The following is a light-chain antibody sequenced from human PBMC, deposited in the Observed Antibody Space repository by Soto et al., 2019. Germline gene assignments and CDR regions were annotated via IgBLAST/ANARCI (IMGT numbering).Light chain of an antibody. Sequence: QSVLTQPLSASGTPGQRVTISCSGSSSNIGSNTVNWYQQLPGPAPKLLIYSNNQRPSGVPDRFSGSKSGTSASLAISGLQSEDEADYYCAAWDDSLNGHVFGTGTKVTVL. CDR2: SNN. V-gene: IGLV1-44*01. J-gene: IGLJ1*01. CDR1: SSNIGSNT. CDR3: AAWDDSLNGHV.